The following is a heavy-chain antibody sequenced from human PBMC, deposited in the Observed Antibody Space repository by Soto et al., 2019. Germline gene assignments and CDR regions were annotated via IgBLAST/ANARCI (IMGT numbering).Heavy chain of an antibody. V-gene: IGHV1-69*10. CDR3: AGGYCSGGSCYNWFDP. J-gene: IGHJ5*02. Sequence: ASVRVSCKASGYTFSIYVISWVRQVPGQGLEWMGWIIAIIGIANYAQKLQGRVTITTDKSTSTAYMELSSLRSEDTAVYYCAGGYCSGGSCYNWFDPWGQGTPVTVSS. D-gene: IGHD2-15*01. CDR1: GYTFSIYV. CDR2: IIAIIGIA.